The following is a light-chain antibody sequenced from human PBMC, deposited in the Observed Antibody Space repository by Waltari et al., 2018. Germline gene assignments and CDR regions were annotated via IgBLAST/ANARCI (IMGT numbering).Light chain of an antibody. Sequence: DLVMTQSPLSFPVTPGKPASIPCRSSQGLLHSHGYTYLAGCLQKPGRSPQLLVSLAANRTAGVPDMFSGRTSGTDFALKISSVEAEDVGVYYCMQALHAPYTFGQGTKLEIK. J-gene: IGKJ2*01. CDR1: QGLLHSHGYTY. CDR2: LAA. CDR3: MQALHAPYT. V-gene: IGKV2-28*01.